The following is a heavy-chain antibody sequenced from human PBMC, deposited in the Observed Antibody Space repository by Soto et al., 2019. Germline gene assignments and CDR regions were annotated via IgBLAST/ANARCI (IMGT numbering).Heavy chain of an antibody. CDR3: VRYEVVVVPAAINGYYYYMDV. CDR2: IYPGDSDT. D-gene: IGHD2-2*01. CDR1: GYSFTSYW. J-gene: IGHJ6*03. V-gene: IGHV5-51*01. Sequence: PGESLKISCKGSGYSFTSYWIGWVRQMPGKGLEWMGIIYPGDSDTRYSPSFQGQVTISADKSISTAYLQWSSLKASDTAMYYCVRYEVVVVPAAINGYYYYMDVWGKGTTVTVSS.